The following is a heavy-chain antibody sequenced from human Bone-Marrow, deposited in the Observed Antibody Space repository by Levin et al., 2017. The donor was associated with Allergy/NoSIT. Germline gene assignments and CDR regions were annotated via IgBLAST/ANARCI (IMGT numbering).Heavy chain of an antibody. CDR3: ARESYSSGWCYIDY. J-gene: IGHJ4*02. D-gene: IGHD6-19*01. CDR2: LYPAGGT. V-gene: IGHV3-53*01. CDR1: GFSVSNTH. Sequence: GESLKISCAASGFSVSNTHMSWVRQAPGKGLEWVSLLYPAGGTYYADSVKGRFTISRDNSKNTLHLQMNRLTADDTALYYCARESYSSGWCYIDYWGQGTLVTVSS.